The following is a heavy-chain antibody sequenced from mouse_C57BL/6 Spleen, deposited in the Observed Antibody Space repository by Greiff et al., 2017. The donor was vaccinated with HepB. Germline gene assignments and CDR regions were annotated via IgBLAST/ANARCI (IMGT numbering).Heavy chain of an antibody. CDR3: ARRWLGFDY. CDR2: IDPSDSYT. CDR1: GYTFTSYW. D-gene: IGHD1-1*02. Sequence: QVQLKQPGAELVRPGTSVKLSCKASGYTFTSYWMHWVKQRPGQGLEWIGVIDPSDSYTNYNQKFKGKATLTVDTSSSTAYMQLSSLTSEDSAVYYCARRWLGFDYWGQGTTLTVSS. J-gene: IGHJ2*01. V-gene: IGHV1-59*01.